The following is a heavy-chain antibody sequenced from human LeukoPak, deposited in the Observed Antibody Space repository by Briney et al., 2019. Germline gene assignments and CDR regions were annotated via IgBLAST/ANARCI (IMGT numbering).Heavy chain of an antibody. CDR2: IYHSGST. V-gene: IGHV4-38-2*02. CDR3: ARGATPIVVVPAAISPCAAAAGGVFDY. Sequence: SETLSLTCTVSGYSISSGYYWGWIRQPPGKGLEWIGSIYHSGSTYYNPSLKSRVTISVDTSKNQFSLKLSSVTAADTAVYYCARGATPIVVVPAAISPCAAAAGGVFDYWGQGTLVTVSS. J-gene: IGHJ4*02. D-gene: IGHD2-2*01. CDR1: GYSISSGYY.